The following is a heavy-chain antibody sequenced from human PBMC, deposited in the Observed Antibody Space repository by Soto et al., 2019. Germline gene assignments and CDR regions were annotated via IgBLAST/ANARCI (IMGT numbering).Heavy chain of an antibody. CDR3: ARGSDYVWGSNRHYYFDY. CDR2: IYYTGST. D-gene: IGHD3-16*02. CDR1: GDSISSSRYY. Sequence: PSETLSLTCTVSGDSISSSRYYWGWIRQPPGKGLEWIGSIYYTGSTYYNPSLKSRVTISVDTSKNQFSLKLSSVTAADTAVYHCARGSDYVWGSNRHYYFDYWGQGTLVTVSS. J-gene: IGHJ4*02. V-gene: IGHV4-39*01.